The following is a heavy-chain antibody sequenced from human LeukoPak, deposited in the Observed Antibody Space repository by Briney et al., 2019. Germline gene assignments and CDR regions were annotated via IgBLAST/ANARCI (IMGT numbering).Heavy chain of an antibody. D-gene: IGHD6-13*01. V-gene: IGHV1-18*01. Sequence: SVKVSCKASGYTFTSYGISWVRQAPGQGLEWMGWISAYNGNTNYAQKLQGRVTMTTDTSTSTAYVELRSLRSDDTAVYYCARRAYSSSWYYYYYGMDVWGQGTTVTVSS. J-gene: IGHJ6*02. CDR3: ARRAYSSSWYYYYYGMDV. CDR1: GYTFTSYG. CDR2: ISAYNGNT.